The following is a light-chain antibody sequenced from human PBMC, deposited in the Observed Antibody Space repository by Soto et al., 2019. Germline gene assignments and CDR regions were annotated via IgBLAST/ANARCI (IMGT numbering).Light chain of an antibody. V-gene: IGKV3D-15*01. CDR2: GAS. J-gene: IGKJ2*02. Sequence: EIVMTQSPATLSVSLGERATLSCRASQSVSSKLAWYQQKPGQAPRLLIYGASTRATGIPARFSGSGSGTEFTLTISSLQSEDFAVYYCQQYNNWPPGTFGQGTKLEI. CDR1: QSVSSK. CDR3: QQYNNWPPGT.